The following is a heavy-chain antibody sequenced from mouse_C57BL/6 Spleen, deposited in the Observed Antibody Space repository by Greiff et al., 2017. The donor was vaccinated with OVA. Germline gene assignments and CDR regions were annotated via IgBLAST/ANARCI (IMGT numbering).Heavy chain of an antibody. Sequence: QVQLKESGAELASPGASVTLSCKASGYTFTDHIMNWVKKRPGQGLEWIGRIYPVSGETNYNQKFMGKATFSVDRSSSTVYMVLNSLTSEDPAVYYCGRSSIYYDYDGYAMDYWGQGTSVTVSS. D-gene: IGHD2-4*01. CDR1: GYTFTDHI. V-gene: IGHV1-11*01. CDR3: GRSSIYYDYDGYAMDY. J-gene: IGHJ4*01. CDR2: IYPVSGET.